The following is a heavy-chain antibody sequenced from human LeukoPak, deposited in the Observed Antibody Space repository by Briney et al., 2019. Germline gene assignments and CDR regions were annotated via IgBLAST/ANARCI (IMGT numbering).Heavy chain of an antibody. J-gene: IGHJ3*02. V-gene: IGHV3-7*03. CDR2: LKEDGSRQ. Sequence: TGGSLRLSCAASGFTVSGSWMSWVRQAPGKGLEWVASLKEDGSRQYYVDSAKGRFSISRDNAKNSLYLQMSSLRVEDTAVYYCARDLPCGGDYQMYDSAFDIWGQGTMVTVSS. D-gene: IGHD2-21*02. CDR1: GFTVSGSW. CDR3: ARDLPCGGDYQMYDSAFDI.